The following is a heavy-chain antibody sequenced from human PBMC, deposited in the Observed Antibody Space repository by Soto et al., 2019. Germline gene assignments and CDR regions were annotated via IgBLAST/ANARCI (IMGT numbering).Heavy chain of an antibody. J-gene: IGHJ4*02. CDR1: GYTFTSYD. D-gene: IGHD3-22*01. Sequence: ASVKVSCKASGYTFTSYDINWVRQATGQGLEWMGWMNPNSGNTGYAQKFQGRVTMTRNTSISTAYMELSSLRSEDTAVYYCARAKTYYYDSSGYYSDDWGQGTLVTVSS. CDR3: ARAKTYYYDSSGYYSDD. V-gene: IGHV1-8*01. CDR2: MNPNSGNT.